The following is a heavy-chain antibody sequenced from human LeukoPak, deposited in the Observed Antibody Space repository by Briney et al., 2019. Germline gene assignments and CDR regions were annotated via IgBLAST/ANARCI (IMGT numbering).Heavy chain of an antibody. Sequence: ASVKVSCKASGYTFTDHYINWVRQAPGQGLEWLGWINPNSGGTNYAQKFQGRVTVTRDTSINTAYMEVSRLRFDDTAVYYCATMGATNFDHWGQGTLVTVSS. CDR3: ATMGATNFDH. CDR2: INPNSGGT. J-gene: IGHJ4*02. CDR1: GYTFTDHY. D-gene: IGHD1-26*01. V-gene: IGHV1-2*02.